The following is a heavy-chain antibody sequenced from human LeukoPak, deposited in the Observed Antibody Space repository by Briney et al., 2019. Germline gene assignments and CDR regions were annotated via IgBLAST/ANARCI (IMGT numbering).Heavy chain of an antibody. CDR1: GGTFSSYA. Sequence: ASVKVSCKASGGTFSSYAISRVLQAPGQGLEWMGRIIPIFGTANYAQKFQGRVTITTDESTSTAYMELSSLRSEDTAVYYCASSGGPGEGYTYYYYMDVWGKGTTVTVSS. V-gene: IGHV1-69*05. CDR2: IIPIFGTA. CDR3: ASSGGPGEGYTYYYYMDV. J-gene: IGHJ6*03. D-gene: IGHD3-10*01.